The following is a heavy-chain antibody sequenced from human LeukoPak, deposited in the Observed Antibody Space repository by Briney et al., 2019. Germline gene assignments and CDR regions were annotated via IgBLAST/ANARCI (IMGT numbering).Heavy chain of an antibody. Sequence: ASVKVSCKASGYTFTSYYMHWVRQAPGQGLEWMGIINPSGGSTSYAQKFQGRVTMTRDTSTSTVYMGLSSLRSEDTAVYYCARGAYCSGGSCYARPFDYWGQGTLVTVSS. CDR2: INPSGGST. CDR3: ARGAYCSGGSCYARPFDY. D-gene: IGHD2-15*01. J-gene: IGHJ4*02. V-gene: IGHV1-46*01. CDR1: GYTFTSYY.